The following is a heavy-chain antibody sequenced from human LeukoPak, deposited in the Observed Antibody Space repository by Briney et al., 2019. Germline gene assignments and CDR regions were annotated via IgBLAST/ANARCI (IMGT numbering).Heavy chain of an antibody. Sequence: GGSLRLSCAASGFTFSSYSMNWVRQAPGKGLEWVTVVSYDGNDKYYADSVKGRFTISRDNSKNTVYLQMNSLRAEDTAVYYCARDDALATDGFDSWGQGTLVTVSS. CDR3: ARDDALATDGFDS. V-gene: IGHV3-30*03. J-gene: IGHJ4*02. CDR2: VSYDGNDK. D-gene: IGHD5-24*01. CDR1: GFTFSSYS.